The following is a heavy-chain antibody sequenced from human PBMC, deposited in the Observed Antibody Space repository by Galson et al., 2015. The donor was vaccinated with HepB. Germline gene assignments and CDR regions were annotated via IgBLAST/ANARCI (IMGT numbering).Heavy chain of an antibody. V-gene: IGHV3-33*01. Sequence: SLRLSCAASGFTFSSYGMHWVRQAPGKGLEWVAVIWYDGSNKYYADSVKGRFTISRDNSKNTLYLQMNSLRAEDTAVYYCARDYDFWSGYANSYYYYGMDVWGQGTTVTVSS. J-gene: IGHJ6*02. CDR3: ARDYDFWSGYANSYYYYGMDV. D-gene: IGHD3-3*01. CDR2: IWYDGSNK. CDR1: GFTFSSYG.